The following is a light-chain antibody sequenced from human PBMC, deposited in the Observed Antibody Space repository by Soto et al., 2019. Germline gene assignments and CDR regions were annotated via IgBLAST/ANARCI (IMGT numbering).Light chain of an antibody. J-gene: IGKJ3*01. CDR3: QQYSTSPFT. Sequence: EFVLTQSPGTLSLSPGERATLSCRAGQTVSSNYLAWYQQKPGQAPRLIIFGASSRATGIPDRFSGSGSGTAFTLTISRLEPEDFAVYYCQQYSTSPFTFGPGTKVDIK. CDR1: QTVSSNY. V-gene: IGKV3-20*01. CDR2: GAS.